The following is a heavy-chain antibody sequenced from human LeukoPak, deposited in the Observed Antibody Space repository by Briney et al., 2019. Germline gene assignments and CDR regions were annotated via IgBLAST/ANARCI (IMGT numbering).Heavy chain of an antibody. D-gene: IGHD3-22*01. CDR2: ISSSSSYI. CDR3: ARHPKKYYYDSSGYDKEFDY. CDR1: GFTFSSYS. J-gene: IGHJ4*02. V-gene: IGHV3-21*01. Sequence: GGSLRLSCAASGFTFSSYSMNWVRQAPGKGLEWVSSISSSSSYIYCADSVKGRFTISRDNAKNSLYLQMNSLRAEDTAVYYCARHPKKYYYDSSGYDKEFDYWGQGTLVTVSS.